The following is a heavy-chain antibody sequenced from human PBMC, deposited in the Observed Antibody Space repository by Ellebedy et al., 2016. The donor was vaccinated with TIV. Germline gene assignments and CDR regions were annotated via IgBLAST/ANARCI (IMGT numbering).Heavy chain of an antibody. CDR2: ISADGVST. V-gene: IGHV3-23*01. CDR3: AKGSSSGFNYDRVGFEY. Sequence: GGSLRLSCAVSGFTFSSFAMHWVRQAPGKGLEWLSVISADGVSTYHAGSVKGRFTITRDNSKNTLYLQMSRLSAEDTAVYYCAKGSSSGFNYDRVGFEYWGQGTLVTVSS. CDR1: GFTFSSFA. D-gene: IGHD3-22*01. J-gene: IGHJ4*02.